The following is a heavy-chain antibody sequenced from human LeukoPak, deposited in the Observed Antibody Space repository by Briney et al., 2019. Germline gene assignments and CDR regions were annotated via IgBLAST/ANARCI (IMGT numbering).Heavy chain of an antibody. CDR3: ARLSYYYGSGSYYPSSFDY. D-gene: IGHD3-10*01. CDR1: GGSINSGGYS. Sequence: SETLSLTCAVSGGSINSGGYSWSWIRQPPGKGLEWIGYIYESGSTYYNPSLKSRVTLSVDTSKNQFSLKLSSVTAADTAVYYCARLSYYYGSGSYYPSSFDYWGQGTLVTVSS. CDR2: IYESGST. V-gene: IGHV4-30-2*01. J-gene: IGHJ4*02.